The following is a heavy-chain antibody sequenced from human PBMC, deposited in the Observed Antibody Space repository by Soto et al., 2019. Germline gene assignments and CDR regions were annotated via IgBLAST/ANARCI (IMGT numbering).Heavy chain of an antibody. CDR3: ARDQLEGNWFDP. Sequence: QLHLQESGSGLVRPSQTLSLTCVVSGGSISSGGYSWNWIRQPPGKGLEWIGYIYQSGSTLYNPSLKSQVTISVDKSKNQSSLKLTSVTAADTAVYYCARDQLEGNWFDPWGQGTLVTVSS. V-gene: IGHV4-30-2*01. D-gene: IGHD1-1*01. CDR1: GGSISSGGYS. CDR2: IYQSGST. J-gene: IGHJ5*02.